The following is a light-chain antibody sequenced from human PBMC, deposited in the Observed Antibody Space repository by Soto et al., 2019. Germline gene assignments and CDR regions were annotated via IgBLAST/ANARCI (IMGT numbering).Light chain of an antibody. CDR1: SSDVGASNY. Sequence: QSALTQPASVSGSPGQSITISCTGTSSDVGASNYVSWYQQHPGKAPKLLIYDVSIRPSGVSNRFSGSKSGNTASLTISGLQAEDEADYHCGSYTTGSTPHVFGTGTKLTVL. CDR2: DVS. J-gene: IGLJ1*01. V-gene: IGLV2-14*01. CDR3: GSYTTGSTPHV.